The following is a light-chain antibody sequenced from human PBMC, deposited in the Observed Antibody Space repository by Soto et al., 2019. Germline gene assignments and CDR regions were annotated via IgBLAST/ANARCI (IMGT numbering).Light chain of an antibody. CDR3: HQSHSTPQT. V-gene: IGKV1-39*01. CDR1: QSIDRY. J-gene: IGKJ1*01. Sequence: DIQMTQSPSSLSASVGDRVTITCRASQSIDRYLNWYQQKPGKAPQLLIFAASSLQRGVPSRFSGSGSGTDFNLTISNLQREDFATYYCHQSHSTPQTFGQGTRVDI. CDR2: AAS.